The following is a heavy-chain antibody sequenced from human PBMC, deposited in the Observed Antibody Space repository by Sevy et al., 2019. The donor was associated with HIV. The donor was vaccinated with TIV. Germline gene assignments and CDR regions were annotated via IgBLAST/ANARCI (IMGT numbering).Heavy chain of an antibody. CDR3: SRDLRLRGYSYGCLDY. Sequence: ASVKVSCKASGYTFTGQYIHWVRQAPGQGLEWMGWINPNSGDTKYAQEFKGRVTMTRETSISTAYMELSGLKSDDTAVYYCSRDLRLRGYSYGCLDYWGQGTLVTVSS. D-gene: IGHD5-18*01. CDR1: GYTFTGQY. V-gene: IGHV1-2*02. CDR2: INPNSGDT. J-gene: IGHJ4*02.